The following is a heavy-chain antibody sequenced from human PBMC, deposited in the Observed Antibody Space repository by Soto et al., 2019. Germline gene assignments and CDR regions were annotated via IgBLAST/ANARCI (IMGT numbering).Heavy chain of an antibody. D-gene: IGHD2-21*02. CDR2: IYYSGST. Sequence: KPSETLSLTCTVSGGSISSSSYCWGWIRQPPGRGLEWIGSIYYSGSTYYNPSVKSRVTISVDTPKNQFSLKLSSVTAADTAVYYCARHVVVTAHDAFDIWGQGTMVTVSS. J-gene: IGHJ3*02. CDR1: GGSISSSSYC. CDR3: ARHVVVTAHDAFDI. V-gene: IGHV4-39*01.